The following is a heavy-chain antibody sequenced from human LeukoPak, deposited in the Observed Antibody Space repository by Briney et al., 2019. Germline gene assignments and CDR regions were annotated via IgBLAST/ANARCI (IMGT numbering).Heavy chain of an antibody. D-gene: IGHD3-22*01. V-gene: IGHV4-39*07. CDR3: ARGYFLRVSYYYDSSGYPPYFDY. J-gene: IGHJ4*02. CDR2: INHSGST. Sequence: KASETLSLTCTVSGGSISSSSYYWSWIRQPPGKGLEWIGEINHSGSTNYNPSLKSRVTISVDTSKNQFSLKLSSVTAADTAVYYCARGYFLRVSYYYDSSGYPPYFDYWGQGTLVTVSS. CDR1: GGSISSSSYY.